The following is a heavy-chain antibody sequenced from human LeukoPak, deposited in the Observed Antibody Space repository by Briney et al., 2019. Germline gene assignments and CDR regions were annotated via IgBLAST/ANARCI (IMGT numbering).Heavy chain of an antibody. J-gene: IGHJ5*02. CDR1: GGSISSSSYY. CDR3: ARGILTGYSPLDWFDP. Sequence: SETLSLTCTVSGGSISSSSYYWSWIRQPPGKGLEWIGYIYYSGSTNYNPSLKSRVTISVDTSKNQFSLKLSSVTAADTAVYYCARGILTGYSPLDWFDPWGQGTLVTVSS. V-gene: IGHV4-61*01. CDR2: IYYSGST. D-gene: IGHD3-9*01.